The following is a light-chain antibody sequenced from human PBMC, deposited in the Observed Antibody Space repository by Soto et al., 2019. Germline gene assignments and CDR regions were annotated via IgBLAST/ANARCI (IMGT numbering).Light chain of an antibody. CDR2: GAS. Sequence: ENVVTQSPGTLSLSPGERATLSCRASQSVSSNFLAWYQQKPGQAPRLLIYGASTRAAGVPDRFSGSGSGTDFTLTITGLEPEDSGVYYCQQYGRSPHLYTFGNGTKV. J-gene: IGKJ2*01. V-gene: IGKV3-20*01. CDR1: QSVSSNF. CDR3: QQYGRSPHLYT.